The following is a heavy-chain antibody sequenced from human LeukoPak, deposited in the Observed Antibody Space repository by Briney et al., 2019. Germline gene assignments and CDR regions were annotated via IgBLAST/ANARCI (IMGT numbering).Heavy chain of an antibody. Sequence: ASVKVSCKASGYTFTSYDINWVRQATGQGLEWMGWMNPNSGNTGYAQKFQGRVTMTRNTSISTAYMELSSLRSEDTAVYYCAREVAAFAGYYYYGMDVWGQGTTVTVSS. V-gene: IGHV1-8*01. D-gene: IGHD6-13*01. J-gene: IGHJ6*02. CDR3: AREVAAFAGYYYYGMDV. CDR1: GYTFTSYD. CDR2: MNPNSGNT.